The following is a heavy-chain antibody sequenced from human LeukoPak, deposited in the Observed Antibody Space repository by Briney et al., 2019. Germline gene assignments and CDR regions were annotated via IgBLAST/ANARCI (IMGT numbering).Heavy chain of an antibody. CDR1: GYTFTDCN. V-gene: IGHV1-2*04. D-gene: IGHD7-27*01. CDR2: IDPNSGGT. CDR3: ATLTAAYYYYMDV. J-gene: IGHJ6*03. Sequence: GASVKVSCKTSGYTFTDCNMHWVRPAPGQGPEWMGWIDPNSGGTNYAQKFQGWVTMTRDTSISTAYMELSRLRSEDTAVYYCATLTAAYYYYMDVWGKGTTVTVSS.